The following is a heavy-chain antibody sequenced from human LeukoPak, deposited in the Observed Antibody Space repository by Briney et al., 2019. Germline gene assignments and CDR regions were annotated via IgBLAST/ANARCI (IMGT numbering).Heavy chain of an antibody. J-gene: IGHJ4*02. CDR1: GYTFTSYD. V-gene: IGHV1-8*01. Sequence: ASVKVSCKASGYTFTSYDINWVRRATGQGLEWMGWMNPNSGNTGYAQKFQGRVTMTRNTSISTAYMELSSLRSEDTAVYYCARLLYDSSGYYQYYFDYWGQGTLVTVSS. D-gene: IGHD3-22*01. CDR3: ARLLYDSSGYYQYYFDY. CDR2: MNPNSGNT.